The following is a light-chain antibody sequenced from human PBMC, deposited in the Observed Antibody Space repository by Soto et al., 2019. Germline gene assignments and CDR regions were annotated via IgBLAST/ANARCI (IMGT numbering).Light chain of an antibody. CDR1: QSISNH. J-gene: IGKJ1*01. V-gene: IGKV1-39*01. Sequence: DIQMTQSPSSLSASVEDRVIITCRASQSISNHLNWYQQKPGRAPKLLIFAASSLQSGVPSRFSGSRSGPDFTLTISSLQPEDFETYHCQQSYSSPPTFGQGTKVDIX. CDR2: AAS. CDR3: QQSYSSPPT.